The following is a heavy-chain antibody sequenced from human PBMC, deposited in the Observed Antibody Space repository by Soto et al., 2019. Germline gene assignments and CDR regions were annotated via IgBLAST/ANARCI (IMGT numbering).Heavy chain of an antibody. CDR3: ARRLGSSSWYDYFDY. CDR2: IYYSGST. Sequence: TSETLSLTCTVSGGSISSSSYYWGWIRQPPGKGLEWIGSIYYSGSTYYNPSLKSRVTISVDTSKNQFSLKLSSVTAADTAVYYCARRLGSSSWYDYFDYWGQGTLVTVSS. V-gene: IGHV4-39*01. J-gene: IGHJ4*02. CDR1: GGSISSSSYY. D-gene: IGHD6-13*01.